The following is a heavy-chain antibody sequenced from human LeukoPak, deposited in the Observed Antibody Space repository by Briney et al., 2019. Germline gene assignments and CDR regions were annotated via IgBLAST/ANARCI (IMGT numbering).Heavy chain of an antibody. CDR3: ARVEAQLLLIDYFDY. Sequence: SGGSLRLSCAASGFTFSSYWMHWVRQAPGKGLVWVSRINSDGSSTSYADSVKGRFTISRDNAKSSLYLQMNSLRAEDTAVYYCARVEAQLLLIDYFDYWGQGTLVTVSS. V-gene: IGHV3-74*01. D-gene: IGHD2-2*01. CDR2: INSDGSST. J-gene: IGHJ4*02. CDR1: GFTFSSYW.